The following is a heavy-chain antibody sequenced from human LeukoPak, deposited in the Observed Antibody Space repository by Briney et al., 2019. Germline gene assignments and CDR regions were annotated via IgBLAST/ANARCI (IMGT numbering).Heavy chain of an antibody. Sequence: PGTSLRLSCAASEFNFNSYDMYWVRQAPGKGLEWVAVISYDGSNKYYADSVKGRLTISRDNSKNTLYLQMSSLSSEDTALYYCAKAAHYSSTWYFDCWGQGTLVTVSS. CDR1: EFNFNSYD. D-gene: IGHD6-13*01. V-gene: IGHV3-30*18. CDR3: AKAAHYSSTWYFDC. CDR2: ISYDGSNK. J-gene: IGHJ4*02.